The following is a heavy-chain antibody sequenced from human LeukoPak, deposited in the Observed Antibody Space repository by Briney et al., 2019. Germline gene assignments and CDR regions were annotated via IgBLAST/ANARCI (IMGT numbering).Heavy chain of an antibody. D-gene: IGHD2-2*01. Sequence: SVKVSCKASGGTFSSYAISWVRQAPGQGLEWMGGIIPIFGTANYAQKFQGRVTITADESTSTAYMELSSLRSEDTAVYYCARASLLVPAAKSSPGWYFDLWGRGTLVTVSS. CDR2: IIPIFGTA. J-gene: IGHJ2*01. CDR3: ARASLLVPAAKSSPGWYFDL. V-gene: IGHV1-69*13. CDR1: GGTFSSYA.